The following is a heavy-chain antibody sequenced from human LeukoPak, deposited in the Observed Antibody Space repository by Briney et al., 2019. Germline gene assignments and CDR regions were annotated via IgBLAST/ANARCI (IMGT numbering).Heavy chain of an antibody. Sequence: ASVKVSCKASGGTFSSYAISWVRQAPGQGLEWMGGIIPIFGTANYAQKFQGRVTITADESTSTAYMELSSLGSEDTAVYYCARGTMWKLSKFDYWGQGTLVTVSS. J-gene: IGHJ4*02. V-gene: IGHV1-69*01. CDR2: IIPIFGTA. CDR3: ARGTMWKLSKFDY. CDR1: GGTFSSYA. D-gene: IGHD3-10*02.